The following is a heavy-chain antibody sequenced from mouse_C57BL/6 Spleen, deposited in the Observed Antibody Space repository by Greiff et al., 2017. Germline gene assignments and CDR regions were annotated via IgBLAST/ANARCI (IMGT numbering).Heavy chain of an antibody. D-gene: IGHD2-13*01. Sequence: QVQLQQPGAELVMPGASVKLSCKASGYTFTSYWMHWVKQRPGQGLEWIGEIDPSDSYTNYNQKFKGKSTLTVDKSSSTAYMQLSSLTSEDSAVYYCARYGEYVGWYFDGWGTGTTVTVSS. CDR3: ARYGEYVGWYFDG. CDR2: IDPSDSYT. CDR1: GYTFTSYW. V-gene: IGHV1-69*01. J-gene: IGHJ1*03.